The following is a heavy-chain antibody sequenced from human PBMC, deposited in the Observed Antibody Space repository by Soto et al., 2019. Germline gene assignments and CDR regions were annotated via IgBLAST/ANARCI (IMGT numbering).Heavy chain of an antibody. D-gene: IGHD1-26*01. CDR3: ARDGGRHSGGIDY. CDR1: GGTFSSYS. CDR2: IIPIFGTE. V-gene: IGHV1-69*01. J-gene: IGHJ4*02. Sequence: QVQLVQSGAEVKKPGSSVNVSCKASGGTFSSYSINWVRQAPGQGLEWMGEIIPIFGTENYAQKFQGRVTITADESTSTAYMELSSLRSEDTAVYYCARDGGRHSGGIDYWGQGTLVTVSS.